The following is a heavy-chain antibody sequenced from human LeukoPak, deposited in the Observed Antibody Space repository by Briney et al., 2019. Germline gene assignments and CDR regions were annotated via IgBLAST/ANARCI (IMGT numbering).Heavy chain of an antibody. J-gene: IGHJ3*02. Sequence: GGSLRLSCAASGFTFSSCAMSWVRQAPGKGLEWVAVISYDGSNKYYADSVKGRFTISRDNSKNTLYLQMNSLRAEDTAVYYCARDRTIQWLDDAFDIWGQGTMVTVSS. CDR3: ARDRTIQWLDDAFDI. D-gene: IGHD3-22*01. CDR2: ISYDGSNK. CDR1: GFTFSSCA. V-gene: IGHV3-30-3*01.